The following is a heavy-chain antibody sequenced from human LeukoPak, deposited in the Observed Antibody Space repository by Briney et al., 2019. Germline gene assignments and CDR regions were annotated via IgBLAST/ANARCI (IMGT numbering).Heavy chain of an antibody. J-gene: IGHJ4*02. Sequence: GGSLRLSCAASGFTFSSYARSWVRQAPGKGLEWVSAISGSGGSTYYADSVKGRFTISRDNSKNTLYLQMNSLRAEDTAVYYCAPSGYYLSIDYWGQGTLVTVSS. V-gene: IGHV3-23*01. CDR2: ISGSGGST. D-gene: IGHD3-3*01. CDR3: APSGYYLSIDY. CDR1: GFTFSSYA.